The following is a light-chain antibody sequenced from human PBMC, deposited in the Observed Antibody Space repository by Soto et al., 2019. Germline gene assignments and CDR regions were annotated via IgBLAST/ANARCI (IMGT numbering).Light chain of an antibody. Sequence: QSALTQPPSASGSPGQSVTISCTGSSSDVGGYNYVSWYQQHPGKAPKLMIYEVNKRPSGVPDRFSGSKSGNTASLTVSGLQAEDEADYYCSSYASYADSSNYVFGTGTKVTVL. CDR3: SSYASYADSSNYV. CDR1: SSDVGGYNY. J-gene: IGLJ1*01. V-gene: IGLV2-8*01. CDR2: EVN.